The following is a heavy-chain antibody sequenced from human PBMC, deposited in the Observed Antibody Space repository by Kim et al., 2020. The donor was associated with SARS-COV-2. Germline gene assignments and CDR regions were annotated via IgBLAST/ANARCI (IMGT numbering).Heavy chain of an antibody. D-gene: IGHD2-15*01. CDR3: TRDIVVVVAAPAFDY. V-gene: IGHV3-49*04. CDR1: GFTFGDYA. Sequence: GGSLRLSCTASGFTFGDYAMSWVRQAPGKGLEWVGFIRSKANGGTTAYAASVKGRFTISRDDSKSIAYLQMNSLKTEDTAVYYCTRDIVVVVAAPAFDYWGEGTLVTVSS. J-gene: IGHJ4*02. CDR2: IRSKANGGTT.